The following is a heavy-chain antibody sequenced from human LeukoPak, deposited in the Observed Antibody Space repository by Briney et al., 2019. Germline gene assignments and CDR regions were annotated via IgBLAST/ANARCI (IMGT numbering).Heavy chain of an antibody. J-gene: IGHJ4*02. CDR1: GFTFDDYA. D-gene: IGHD3-10*01. V-gene: IGHV3-9*01. CDR2: ISWNSGSI. CDR3: AKEEVGSRSIDY. Sequence: GGSLRLSCAASGFTFDDYAMHWVRQAPGKGLEWVSGISWNSGSIGYADSVKGRFTISRDNAKNSLYLQMNSLRAEDTAVYYCAKEEVGSRSIDYWGQGTLVTVSS.